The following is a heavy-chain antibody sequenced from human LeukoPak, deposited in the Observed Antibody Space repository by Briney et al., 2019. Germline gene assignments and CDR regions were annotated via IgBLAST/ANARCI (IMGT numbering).Heavy chain of an antibody. V-gene: IGHV1-18*01. D-gene: IGHD3-9*01. Sequence: ASVKVSCKASGYTFTSYGISWVRQAPGQGLEWMGWISAYNGNTNYAQKLQGRVTMTTDTSTSTAYMELRSLRSDDTAVYYCARGLRYFDWLFGGHAFDIWGQGTMVTVSS. CDR1: GYTFTSYG. CDR2: ISAYNGNT. J-gene: IGHJ3*02. CDR3: ARGLRYFDWLFGGHAFDI.